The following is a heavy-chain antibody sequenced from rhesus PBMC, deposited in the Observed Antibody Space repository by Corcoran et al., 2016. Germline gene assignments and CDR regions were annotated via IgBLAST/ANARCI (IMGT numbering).Heavy chain of an antibody. D-gene: IGHD2-33*01. CDR2: IYGSDGST. CDR1: GASLSRYY. V-gene: IGHV4S2*01. CDR3: WLDQFDV. J-gene: IGHJ5-1*01. Sequence: QMQLQESGPGLVTPSETLPLTCAVSGASLSRYYWSWIRQAPGKGLAGIGRIYGSDGSTDYNPSLRSRVTISIDTSKNQFSLKLTSVTAADTAVYYCWLDQFDVWGAGILVTVSS.